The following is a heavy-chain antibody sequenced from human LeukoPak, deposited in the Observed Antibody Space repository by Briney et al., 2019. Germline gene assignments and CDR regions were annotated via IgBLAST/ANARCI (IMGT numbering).Heavy chain of an antibody. CDR3: ARDPDIVVVIDDAFDI. CDR2: ISSSSSYI. D-gene: IGHD3-22*01. V-gene: IGHV3-21*01. J-gene: IGHJ3*02. Sequence: GGSLRLSCAASGFTFSNYSMNWVRQAPGKGLEWVSSISSSSSYIFYADSVMGRFTISRDNAKNSLYLQMNSLRAEDTAVYYCARDPDIVVVIDDAFDIWGQGTMVTVSS. CDR1: GFTFSNYS.